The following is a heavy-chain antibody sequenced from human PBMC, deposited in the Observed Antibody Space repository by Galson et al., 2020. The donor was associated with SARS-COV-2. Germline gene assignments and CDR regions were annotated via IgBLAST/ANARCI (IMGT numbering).Heavy chain of an antibody. CDR3: ARDLLNAFDV. CDR2: LHSGGGT. Sequence: GGSLRLSCAASGFMVSGHYMSWVRQAPGKGLEWVSVLHSGGGTYYADSVKGRFTVSRDNSKNTLYLQMNSLRPDDTAVYYCARDLLNAFDVWGQGTMVTVSS. V-gene: IGHV3-53*05. J-gene: IGHJ3*01. CDR1: GFMVSGHY.